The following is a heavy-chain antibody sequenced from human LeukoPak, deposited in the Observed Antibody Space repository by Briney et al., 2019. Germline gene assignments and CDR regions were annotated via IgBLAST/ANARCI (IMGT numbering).Heavy chain of an antibody. CDR1: GGSISSSSYY. CDR2: IYYSGST. J-gene: IGHJ6*02. D-gene: IGHD6-19*01. Sequence: PSETLSLTCTVSGGSISSSSYYWGWIRQPPGKGLEWIGSIYYSGSTYYNPSLKSRVTISVDTSKNQFSLKLSSVTAADTAVYYCGKQLNPTRRIAVGDPGHGMDVWGQGTTVTVSS. CDR3: GKQLNPTRRIAVGDPGHGMDV. V-gene: IGHV4-39*01.